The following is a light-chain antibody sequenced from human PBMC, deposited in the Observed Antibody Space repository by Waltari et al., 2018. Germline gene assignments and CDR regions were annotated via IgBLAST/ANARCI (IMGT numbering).Light chain of an antibody. V-gene: IGKV2-28*01. J-gene: IGKJ1*01. CDR3: MQARQTPWT. CDR2: LVS. Sequence: IVMTQSPLFLTVTPGEPASISCRSSQSLLHSSGYTFLDWYLQKPGQSPQLLIYLVSNRASGVPDRFSGSGSGTDFTLKISRVEAEDVGVYYCMQARQTPWTFGQGTKVEIK. CDR1: QSLLHSSGYTF.